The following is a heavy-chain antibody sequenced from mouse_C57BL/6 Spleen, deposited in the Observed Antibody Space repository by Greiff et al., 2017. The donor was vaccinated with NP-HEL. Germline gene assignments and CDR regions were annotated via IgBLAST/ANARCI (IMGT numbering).Heavy chain of an antibody. D-gene: IGHD1-1*01. J-gene: IGHJ1*03. CDR3: VRHSTVVDWYFDV. V-gene: IGHV10-1*01. CDR1: GFSFNTYA. Sequence: EVQRVESGGGLVQPKGSLKLSCAASGFSFNTYAMNWVRQAPGKGLEWVARIRSKSNNYATYYADSVKDRFTISRDDSESMLYLQMNNLKTEDTAMYYCVRHSTVVDWYFDVWGTGTTVTVSS. CDR2: IRSKSNNYAT.